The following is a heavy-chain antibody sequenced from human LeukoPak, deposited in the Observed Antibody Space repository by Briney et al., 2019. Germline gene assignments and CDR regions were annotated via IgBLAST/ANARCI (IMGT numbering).Heavy chain of an antibody. J-gene: IGHJ3*02. Sequence: NPSETLSLTCTVSGGSISSYYGSWIRQPPGKGLEWIGYIYYSGSTKYKPSLKSRVTISVDTSKNQFSLKLSSVTAADAAVYYCARRRFLDAFDSWGQGTMVTVSS. CDR1: GGSISSYY. V-gene: IGHV4-59*01. CDR2: IYYSGST. CDR3: ARRRFLDAFDS. D-gene: IGHD3-3*01.